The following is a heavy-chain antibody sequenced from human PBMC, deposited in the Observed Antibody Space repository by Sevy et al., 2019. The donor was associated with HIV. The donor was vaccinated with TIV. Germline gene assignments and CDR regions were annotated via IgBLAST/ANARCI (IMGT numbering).Heavy chain of an antibody. Sequence: GGSLRLSCAASGFAFTNYYAMHWVRQAPGKGLEWVALRSYDGSDKYYADSVKGRFTISRDNLKNTLYLQMNSLTTEDTAVYYCARPRANYVDYYFFFAMDVWGHGTTVTVSS. CDR3: ARPRANYVDYYFFFAMDV. CDR2: RSYDGSDK. D-gene: IGHD4-17*01. V-gene: IGHV3-30-3*01. CDR1: GFAFTNYYA. J-gene: IGHJ6*02.